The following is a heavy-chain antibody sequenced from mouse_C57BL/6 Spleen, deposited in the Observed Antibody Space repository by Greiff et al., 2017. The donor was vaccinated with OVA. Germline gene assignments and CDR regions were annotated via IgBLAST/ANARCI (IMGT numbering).Heavy chain of an antibody. CDR2: FHPYNDAT. Sequence: VQLQQSGAELVKPGASVKMSCKASGYTFTTYPIEWMKQNHGKSLEWIGNFHPYNDATKYKEQIKGKATLTVKKYTRTVYLEISRLTADDSAFYYGARRGYSGSYWYFDVWGTGTTVTVSS. CDR1: GYTFTTYP. CDR3: ARRGYSGSYWYFDV. J-gene: IGHJ1*03. D-gene: IGHD1-3*01. V-gene: IGHV1-47*01.